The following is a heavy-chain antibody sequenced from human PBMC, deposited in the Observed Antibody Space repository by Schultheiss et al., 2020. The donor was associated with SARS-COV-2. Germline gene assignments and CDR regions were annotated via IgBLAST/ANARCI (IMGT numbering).Heavy chain of an antibody. J-gene: IGHJ4*01. CDR3: ASEAAVAGLGY. CDR2: VSTSGST. D-gene: IGHD6-19*01. V-gene: IGHV4-4*07. Sequence: SETLSLTCTVSGGSISSYYWNWIRQPAGKELEWIGRVSTSGSTNYNPSLKSRVTISVDTSKNQFSLKLSSVTAADTAVYYCASEAAVAGLGYWGHGNLVTVSS. CDR1: GGSISSYY.